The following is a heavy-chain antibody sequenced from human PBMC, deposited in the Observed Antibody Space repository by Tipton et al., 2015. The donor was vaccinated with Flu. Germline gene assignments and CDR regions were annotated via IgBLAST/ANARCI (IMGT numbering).Heavy chain of an antibody. CDR1: GGTASY. V-gene: IGHV4-39*07. J-gene: IGHJ3*01. Sequence: TLSLTCTVSGGTASYWAWIRQPPGKGLEWIGTLHGSGSIDYSPSLKSRVTMSIDRSNSQLSLKVKSVTAADTAVYYCATGALDFWGQGTMAAVST. CDR3: ATGALDF. CDR2: LHGSGSI.